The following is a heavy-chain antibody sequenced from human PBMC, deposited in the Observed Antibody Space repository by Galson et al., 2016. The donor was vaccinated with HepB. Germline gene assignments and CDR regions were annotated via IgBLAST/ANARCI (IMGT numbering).Heavy chain of an antibody. J-gene: IGHJ3*02. V-gene: IGHV1-2*04. CDR3: ATSTGYRSGWGAFDI. CDR2: LSANSGAT. Sequence: SVKVSCKASGDTFTGYYIHWVRQAPGQGLEWMAWLSANSGATNYAQKFQGWVTMTRDTSISTAYMELTNLTSDATAIYYCATSTGYRSGWGAFDIWGQGTMVTVSS. D-gene: IGHD6-25*01. CDR1: GDTFTGYY.